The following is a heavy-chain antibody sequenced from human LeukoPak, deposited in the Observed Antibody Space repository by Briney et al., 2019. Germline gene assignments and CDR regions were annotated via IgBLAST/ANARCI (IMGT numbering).Heavy chain of an antibody. Sequence: SETLSLTCTVSGGSISSGPYYWIWIRQHPGKGLEWIGYITYSGNTYYYPALNSRVTVSLDTSKTQFSLKLGSVTAADTAVYYCARIAYDALDSYYYGMDVWGQGTTVTVSS. J-gene: IGHJ6*02. CDR1: GGSISSGPYY. CDR2: ITYSGNT. CDR3: ARIAYDALDSYYYGMDV. V-gene: IGHV4-31*03. D-gene: IGHD3-3*01.